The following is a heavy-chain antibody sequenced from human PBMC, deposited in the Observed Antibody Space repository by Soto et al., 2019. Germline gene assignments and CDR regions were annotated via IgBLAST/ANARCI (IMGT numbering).Heavy chain of an antibody. J-gene: IGHJ5*02. V-gene: IGHV5-51*01. CDR2: IYPGDSDT. CDR3: ARHVYSSSKGWFDP. Sequence: XESLTISCKGSGYSFTSYWIGLVRQMPGKGLEWMGIIYPGDSDTRYSPSFQGQVTISADKSISTAYLQWSSLKASDTAMYYCARHVYSSSKGWFDPWGQGTLVTVSS. CDR1: GYSFTSYW. D-gene: IGHD6-13*01.